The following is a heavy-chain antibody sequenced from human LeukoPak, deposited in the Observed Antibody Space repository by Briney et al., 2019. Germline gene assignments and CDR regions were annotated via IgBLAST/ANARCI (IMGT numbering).Heavy chain of an antibody. CDR1: GYTFTSYD. D-gene: IGHD6-13*01. V-gene: IGHV1-8*01. J-gene: IGHJ4*02. CDR3: ARGYSSSWYLSWAEPFDY. Sequence: ASVKVSCKASGYTFTSYDINWLRQATGQGPEWMGWMNPNSGATGYAQKFQGRVTMTRSTSINTAYMELSSLRSEDTAVYYCARGYSSSWYLSWAEPFDYWGQGTLVTVSS. CDR2: MNPNSGAT.